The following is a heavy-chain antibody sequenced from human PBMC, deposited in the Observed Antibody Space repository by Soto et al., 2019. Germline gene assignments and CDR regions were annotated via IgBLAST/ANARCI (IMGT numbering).Heavy chain of an antibody. J-gene: IGHJ4*02. D-gene: IGHD5-12*01. CDR3: ATPSGLLGQYSALPDN. CDR1: GGTFSHST. Sequence: ASVKVSCKASGGTFSHSTVARVRQAPGHRPEWMGMIIPMFGSTNSAQKFRDRVTFSADTYTNTAYMELSSLRSEDTAVYYCATPSGLLGQYSALPDNWGQGTLVTVSS. CDR2: IIPMFGST. V-gene: IGHV1-69*08.